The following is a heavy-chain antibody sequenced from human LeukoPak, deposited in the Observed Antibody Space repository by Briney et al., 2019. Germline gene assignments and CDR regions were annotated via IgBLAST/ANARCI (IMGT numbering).Heavy chain of an antibody. D-gene: IGHD6-13*01. CDR1: GYTFTGYY. CDR2: INPNSGGT. CDR3: ARDPSIAAALTGYYFDC. V-gene: IGHV1-2*02. J-gene: IGHJ4*02. Sequence: ASVKVSCKASGYTFTGYYMHWVRQAPRQGLEWMGWINPNSGGTNYAQKFQGRVTMTRDTSISTAYMELSRLRSDDTAVYYCARDPSIAAALTGYYFDCWGQGTLVTVSS.